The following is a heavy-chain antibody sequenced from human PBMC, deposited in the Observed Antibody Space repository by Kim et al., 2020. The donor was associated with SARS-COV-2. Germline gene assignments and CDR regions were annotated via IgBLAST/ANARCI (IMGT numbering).Heavy chain of an antibody. D-gene: IGHD3-10*01. J-gene: IGHJ6*02. CDR3: ARVVVAVGFGEYTYYYYGMDV. V-gene: IGHV1-69*13. Sequence: SVKVSCKASGGTFSSYAISWVRQAPGQGLEWMGGIIPIFGTANYAQKFQGRVTITADESTSTAYMELSSLRSEDTAVYYCARVVVAVGFGEYTYYYYGMDVWGQGTTVTVSS. CDR2: IIPIFGTA. CDR1: GGTFSSYA.